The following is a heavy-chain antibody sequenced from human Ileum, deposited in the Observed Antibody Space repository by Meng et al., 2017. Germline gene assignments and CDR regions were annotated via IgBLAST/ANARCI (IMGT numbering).Heavy chain of an antibody. CDR1: GGFFSSDNL. CDR3: ASHDFYSLDS. D-gene: IGHD3/OR15-3a*01. J-gene: IGHJ4*02. V-gene: IGHV4-4*02. Sequence: QGQAEGSGPGLGQPSGTLSLTCACSGGFFSSDNLWSWVRQPPGKGLEWIGEISQSGSTNYNPSLKSRVTMSVDKSKNQVSLKLSSVTAADTAVYFCASHDFYSLDSWGQGTLVTVSS. CDR2: ISQSGST.